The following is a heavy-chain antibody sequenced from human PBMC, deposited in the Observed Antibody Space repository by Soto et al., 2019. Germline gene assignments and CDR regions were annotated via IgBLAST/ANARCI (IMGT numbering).Heavy chain of an antibody. V-gene: IGHV3-30-3*01. CDR1: GFTFSSYA. D-gene: IGHD1-26*01. CDR2: ISYDGSNK. J-gene: IGHJ4*02. CDR3: ARDLGRGEGATDFFDY. Sequence: QVQLVESGGGVVQPGRSLRLSCAASGFTFSSYAMHWVRQAPGKGLEWVAVISYDGSNKYYADSVKGRFTISRDNSKNTLYLQMNRLRAEDTAVYYCARDLGRGEGATDFFDYWGQGTLVPVSS.